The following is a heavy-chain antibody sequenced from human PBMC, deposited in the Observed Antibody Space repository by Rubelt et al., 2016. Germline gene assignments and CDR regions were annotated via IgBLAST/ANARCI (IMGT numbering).Heavy chain of an antibody. Sequence: AMHWVRQAPGKGLEWVAVISYDGSNKYYADSVKGRFTISRDNSKNTLYLQMNSLRAEDTAVYYCARARYFDLWGRGTLVTVSS. CDR1: A. CDR3: ARARYFDL. J-gene: IGHJ2*01. V-gene: IGHV3-30*04. CDR2: ISYDGSNK.